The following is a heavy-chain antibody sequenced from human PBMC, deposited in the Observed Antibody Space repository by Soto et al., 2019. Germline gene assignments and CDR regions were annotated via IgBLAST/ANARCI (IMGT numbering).Heavy chain of an antibody. J-gene: IGHJ4*02. CDR1: GGSFSSYY. Sequence: QVQLQQWGAGLVKPSETLSLTCAVYGGSFSSYYWVWIRQPPGKGLEWVGQINHIGSTSYNPSLKSRLSISVDTPKSQFFLRLRSVTAADTAVYFCAGGRAIPPAAMISYFDYCGQGTLVTVSS. V-gene: IGHV4-34*01. CDR2: INHIGST. CDR3: AGGRAIPPAAMISYFDY. D-gene: IGHD2-2*01.